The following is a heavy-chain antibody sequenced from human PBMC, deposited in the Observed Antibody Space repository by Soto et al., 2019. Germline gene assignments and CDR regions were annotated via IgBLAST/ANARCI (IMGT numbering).Heavy chain of an antibody. Sequence: LRLSCAASGFTFSSYAMSWVRHAPGKGLEWVSAISGSGGSTYYADSVKGRFTISRDNSKNTLYLQMNSLRAEDTAVYYCAKDRGMIVVAWAAFDIWGQGTMVTVSS. CDR1: GFTFSSYA. J-gene: IGHJ3*02. CDR2: ISGSGGST. D-gene: IGHD3-22*01. CDR3: AKDRGMIVVAWAAFDI. V-gene: IGHV3-23*01.